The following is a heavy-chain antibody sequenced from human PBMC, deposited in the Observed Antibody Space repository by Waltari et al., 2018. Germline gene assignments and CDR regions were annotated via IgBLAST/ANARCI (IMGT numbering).Heavy chain of an antibody. V-gene: IGHV1-69*01. D-gene: IGHD3-10*01. J-gene: IGHJ6*02. Sequence: RWALGQGLEWMGGIIPIFGTANYAQKFQGRVTITADESTSTAYMELSSLRSEDTAVYYCARSDITMVRGVRYYYGMDVWGQGTTVTVSS. CDR3: ARSDITMVRGVRYYYGMDV. CDR2: IIPIFGTA.